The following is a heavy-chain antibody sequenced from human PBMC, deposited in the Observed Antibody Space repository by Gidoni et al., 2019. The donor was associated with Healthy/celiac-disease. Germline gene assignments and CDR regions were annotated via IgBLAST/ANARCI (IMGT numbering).Heavy chain of an antibody. D-gene: IGHD3-3*01. CDR1: SYG. CDR2: ISYDGSNK. V-gene: IGHV3-30*18. Sequence: SYGMHWVRQAPGKGLEWVAVISYDGSNKYYADSVKGRFTISRDNSMNTLYLQMNSLRAEDTAVYYCAKATYYDFWSGTDYYGMDVWGQGTTVTVSS. J-gene: IGHJ6*02. CDR3: AKATYYDFWSGTDYYGMDV.